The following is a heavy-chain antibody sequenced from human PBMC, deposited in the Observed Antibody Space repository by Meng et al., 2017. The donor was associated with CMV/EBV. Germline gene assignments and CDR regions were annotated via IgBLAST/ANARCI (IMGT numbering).Heavy chain of an antibody. V-gene: IGHV4-31*03. CDR2: IYYSGDT. J-gene: IGHJ4*02. D-gene: IGHD3-10*01. CDR1: GGSISSGVYY. CDR3: ARDLSFGSFDY. Sequence: CTVSGGSISSGVYYRSWIRQHPGKGLEWIGYIYYSGDTYYNPSLKSRVTISADTSKNQFSLKLSSVTAADTAVYYCARDLSFGSFDYWGQGTLVTVSS.